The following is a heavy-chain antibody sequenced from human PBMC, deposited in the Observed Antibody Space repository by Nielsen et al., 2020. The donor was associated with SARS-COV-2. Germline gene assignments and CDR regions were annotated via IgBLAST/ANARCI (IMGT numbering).Heavy chain of an antibody. V-gene: IGHV3-53*01. J-gene: IGHJ4*02. CDR1: GFTVNNLY. D-gene: IGHD3-10*01. CDR2: IYVGGGT. Sequence: GSLRLSCAVSGFTVNNLYMSWVRQAPGKGLEWVSIIYVGGGTQYADSVRGRFTISRDGSKNTLHLQMNSLRAEDTAIYYCASGVPPPRGVLPFDCWGQGTLVTVSS. CDR3: ASGVPPPRGVLPFDC.